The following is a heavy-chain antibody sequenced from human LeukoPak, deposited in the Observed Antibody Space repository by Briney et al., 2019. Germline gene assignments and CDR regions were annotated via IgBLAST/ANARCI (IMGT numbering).Heavy chain of an antibody. V-gene: IGHV1-8*01. D-gene: IGHD1-26*01. CDR2: MNPNSGHT. Sequence: ASVKVSCKASGYTFTSHDVNWLRQATGQGLEWLGWMNPNSGHTGFAQKFQGRVTMTRNTSISTAYTELSSLRSEDTAVYYCARYGIVGATRWYYGMDVWGQGTTVTVSS. CDR1: GYTFTSHD. J-gene: IGHJ6*02. CDR3: ARYGIVGATRWYYGMDV.